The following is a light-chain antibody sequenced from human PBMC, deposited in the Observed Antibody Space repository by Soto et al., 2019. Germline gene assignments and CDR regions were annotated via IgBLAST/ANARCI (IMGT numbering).Light chain of an antibody. J-gene: IGKJ1*01. V-gene: IGKV1-5*03. CDR2: KAS. Sequence: DIQMTQSPSTLSASVGDRVTITCRASQSVGNWLAWFQQKPGKAPDLLIYKASSLESGVPSRFSGSGSGTEFTLTISSLQPDDFATYYCQQYNTYWTFGQGTKVEVK. CDR3: QQYNTYWT. CDR1: QSVGNW.